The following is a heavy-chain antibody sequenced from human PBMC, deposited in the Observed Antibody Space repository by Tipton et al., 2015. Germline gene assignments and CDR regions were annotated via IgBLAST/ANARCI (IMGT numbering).Heavy chain of an antibody. Sequence: TLSLTCTVSGGSISSSSYYWAWIRQPPGKGLEWIGSLYFSGTTYYNPSLKSRVTISIDRFKNQFSLKLSSVTAADTAVYYCASPSLPHDRGDYYFQSWGHGSLVTVSS. J-gene: IGHJ4*01. V-gene: IGHV4-39*01. CDR1: GGSISSSSYY. D-gene: IGHD2-21*02. CDR2: LYFSGTT. CDR3: ASPSLPHDRGDYYFQS.